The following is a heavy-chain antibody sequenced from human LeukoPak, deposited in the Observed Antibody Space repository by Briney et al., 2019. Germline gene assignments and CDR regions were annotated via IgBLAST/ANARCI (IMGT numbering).Heavy chain of an antibody. CDR3: ARLMDHMTARRAFDY. J-gene: IGHJ4*02. V-gene: IGHV4-39*01. CDR2: IYYTGNT. D-gene: IGHD6-6*01. Sequence: PSETLSLTCTVSGDSMTSSRSSAYYWGWIRQPPGKWLVWIATIYYTGNTSYNPSLMSRVSISVDTSKNQFSLELTSVTAADTAVYFCARLMDHMTARRAFDYWGQGTRVIVSS. CDR1: GDSMTSSRSSAYY.